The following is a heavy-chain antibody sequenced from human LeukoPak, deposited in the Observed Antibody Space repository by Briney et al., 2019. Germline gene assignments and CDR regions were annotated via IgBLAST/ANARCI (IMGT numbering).Heavy chain of an antibody. V-gene: IGHV3-43*02. D-gene: IGHD6-19*01. J-gene: IGHJ1*01. CDR1: GFTFHDYA. CDR2: ISGDGSTT. Sequence: GGSLRLSCAASGFTFHDYAMHWVRQAPGKGLEWVSLISGDGSTTYSAGSVKGRFTISRDNSKNSLYLQMNSLRTEDTALYYCAKGIKAVAGTAECFQHWGQGTLVTVSS. CDR3: AKGIKAVAGTAECFQH.